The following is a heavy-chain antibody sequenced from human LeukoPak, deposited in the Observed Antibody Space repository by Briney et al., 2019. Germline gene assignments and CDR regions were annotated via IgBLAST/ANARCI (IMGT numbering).Heavy chain of an antibody. V-gene: IGHV4-59*01. CDR3: ASMGQGAYYYYYGMDV. J-gene: IGHJ6*02. CDR2: IYYSGST. Sequence: PSETLSLTCTVSGGSISSYYWSWIRQPPGKGLEWIGYIYYSGSTNYNPSLKSRVTISVDTSKNQFSLKLSSVTAADTAVYYCASMGQGAYYYYYGMDVWGQGTTVTVSS. CDR1: GGSISSYY. D-gene: IGHD1-26*01.